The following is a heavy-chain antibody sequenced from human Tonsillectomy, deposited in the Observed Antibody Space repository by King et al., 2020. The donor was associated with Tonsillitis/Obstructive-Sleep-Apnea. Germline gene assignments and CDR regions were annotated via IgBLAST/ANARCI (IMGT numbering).Heavy chain of an antibody. V-gene: IGHV3-21*01. Sequence: VQLVESGGGLVKPGGSLRLSCAASGFTFSSYSMNWVRQAPGKGLEWVSSISSSSSYIYYADSVQGRFTISRDNAKNSLYLQMNSLRAEDTAVYYCAGGGRYCSSTSCYRGLDYWGQGTLVTVSS. J-gene: IGHJ4*02. D-gene: IGHD2-2*02. CDR3: AGGGRYCSSTSCYRGLDY. CDR1: GFTFSSYS. CDR2: ISSSSSYI.